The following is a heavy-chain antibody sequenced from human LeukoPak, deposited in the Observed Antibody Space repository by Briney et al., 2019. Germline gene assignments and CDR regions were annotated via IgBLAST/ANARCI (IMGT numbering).Heavy chain of an antibody. D-gene: IGHD3-16*02. Sequence: GGSLRLSCAASGFTVSSYAMSWVRQAPGKGLEWVSAISGSGGSTYYAASVKGRFTISRDNSKNTLYLQMNSLRAEDTAVYYCAKTGGNYDYVWGSYRYLYFDYWGQGTLVTVSS. V-gene: IGHV3-23*01. CDR1: GFTVSSYA. J-gene: IGHJ4*02. CDR3: AKTGGNYDYVWGSYRYLYFDY. CDR2: ISGSGGST.